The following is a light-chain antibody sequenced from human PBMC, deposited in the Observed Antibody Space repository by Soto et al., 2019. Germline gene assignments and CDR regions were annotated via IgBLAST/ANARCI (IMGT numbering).Light chain of an antibody. V-gene: IGKV3-15*01. Sequence: EIVMTQSPATLSVSPGERATLSCRASPTVSSNLAWYQQKPGQTPRPLIHGASTRAAGIPARFSGSGSGTEFTLTISSLQSEDFAVYYCEQYNDWPPFSVGPGISVDIK. J-gene: IGKJ3*01. CDR2: GAS. CDR3: EQYNDWPPFS. CDR1: PTVSSN.